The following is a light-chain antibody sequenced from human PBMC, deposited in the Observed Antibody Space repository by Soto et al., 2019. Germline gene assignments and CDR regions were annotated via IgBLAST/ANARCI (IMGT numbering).Light chain of an antibody. CDR1: SSDVGAFNY. CDR3: CSYASGNTYV. J-gene: IGLJ1*01. Sequence: QSALTQPASVSGSPGQSITISCTGTSSDVGAFNYVSWYLQYPGKAPKLMIYEVGNRPSGVSNRFSGSKSGNTASLTISGLQAEDEADYYCCSYASGNTYVFGTGTKLTVL. CDR2: EVG. V-gene: IGLV2-14*01.